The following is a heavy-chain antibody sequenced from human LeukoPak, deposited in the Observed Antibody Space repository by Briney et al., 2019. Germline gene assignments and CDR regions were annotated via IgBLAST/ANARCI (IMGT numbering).Heavy chain of an antibody. V-gene: IGHV1-69*04. CDR1: GGTFSSYA. Sequence: SVKVSCKASGGTFSSYAISWVRQAPGQGLEWMGRIIPILGIANYAQKFQGRVTMTEDTSTDTAYMELSSLRSEDTAVYYCATIVVPAAMDPAWGQGTLVTVSS. J-gene: IGHJ5*02. CDR2: IIPILGIA. D-gene: IGHD2-2*01. CDR3: ATIVVPAAMDPA.